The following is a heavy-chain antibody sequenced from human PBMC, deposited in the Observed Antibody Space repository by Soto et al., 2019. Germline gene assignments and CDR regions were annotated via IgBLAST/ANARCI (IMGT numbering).Heavy chain of an antibody. CDR2: ISVNNGNT. D-gene: IGHD6-19*01. J-gene: IGHJ4*02. CDR3: ARGAPPSVRDLGNFDY. Sequence: ASVKVSCKTSGYTFTLYGISWVRQAPGQGLEWMGWISVNNGNTNYAQKLQGRVTMTTDTSTTTAYMELRSLRSDDTAVYYCARGAPPSVRDLGNFDYWGQGTLVTVSS. CDR1: GYTFTLYG. V-gene: IGHV1-18*01.